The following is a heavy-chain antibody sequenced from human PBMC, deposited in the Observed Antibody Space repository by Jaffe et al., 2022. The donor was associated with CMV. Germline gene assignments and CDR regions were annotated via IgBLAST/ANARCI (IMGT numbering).Heavy chain of an antibody. CDR3: AREGDMTGTPLRWFDP. J-gene: IGHJ5*02. CDR2: INPSDGST. Sequence: QVQLVQSGAEVKKPGASVKISCKASGYTFTSYYVHWLRQAPGQGLEWMGLINPSDGSTFYAQNFQGRVTMTRDSSTSTVYMELRSLRSEDTAIYHCAREGDMTGTPLRWFDPWGQGTLVTVST. V-gene: IGHV1-46*01. D-gene: IGHD1-7*01. CDR1: GYTFTSYY.